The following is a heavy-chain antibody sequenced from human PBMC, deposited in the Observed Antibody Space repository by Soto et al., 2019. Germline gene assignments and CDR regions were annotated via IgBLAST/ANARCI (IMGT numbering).Heavy chain of an antibody. V-gene: IGHV3-21*01. CDR3: ARAGAVADLDYYYGMDV. D-gene: IGHD6-19*01. CDR2: ISSSSSYI. CDR1: GFTFSSYS. Sequence: PGGSLRLSCAASGFTFSSYSMNWVRQAPGKGLEWVSSISSSSSYIYYADSVKGRFTISRDNAKNSPYLQMNSLRAEDTAAYYCARAGAVADLDYYYGMDVWGQGTTVTVSS. J-gene: IGHJ6*02.